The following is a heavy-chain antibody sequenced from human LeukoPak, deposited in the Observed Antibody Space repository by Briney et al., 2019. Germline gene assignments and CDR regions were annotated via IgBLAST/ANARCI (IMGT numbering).Heavy chain of an antibody. Sequence: PSETLSLTCAVYGGSFSGYYWSWIRQPPGKGLEWIGEINHSGSTNYNPSLKSRVTISVDTSKNQFSLKLSSVTAADTAVYYCARFRRSSWYWKGDWFDPWGQGTLVTVSS. V-gene: IGHV4-34*01. CDR1: GGSFSGYY. CDR3: ARFRRSSWYWKGDWFDP. CDR2: INHSGST. J-gene: IGHJ5*02. D-gene: IGHD6-13*01.